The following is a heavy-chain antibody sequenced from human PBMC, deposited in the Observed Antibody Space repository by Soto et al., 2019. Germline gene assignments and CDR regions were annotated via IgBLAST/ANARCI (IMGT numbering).Heavy chain of an antibody. CDR1: GGSISSGGYY. D-gene: IGHD1-20*01. CDR2: IYYSGST. CDR3: ARGYGPRNYFDY. J-gene: IGHJ4*02. V-gene: IGHV4-31*03. Sequence: SETLSLTCTVSGGSISSGGYYWSWIRQHPGKGLEWIGYIYYSGSTYYNPSLKSRVTISVDTSKNQFSLKLSSVTAADTAVYYCARGYGPRNYFDYWGQGTLVTVSS.